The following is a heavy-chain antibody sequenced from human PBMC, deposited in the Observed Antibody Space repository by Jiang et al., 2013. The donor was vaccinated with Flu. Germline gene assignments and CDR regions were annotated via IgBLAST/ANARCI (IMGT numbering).Heavy chain of an antibody. Sequence: TFDDYAMHWVRQAPGKGLEWVSGISWNSGSIGYADSVKGRFTISRDNAKNSLYLQMNSLRAEDTALYYCAKAPEVRGVIPFDYWGQGTLVTVSS. J-gene: IGHJ4*02. V-gene: IGHV3-9*01. CDR2: ISWNSGSI. CDR3: AKAPEVRGVIPFDY. CDR1: TFDDYA. D-gene: IGHD3-10*01.